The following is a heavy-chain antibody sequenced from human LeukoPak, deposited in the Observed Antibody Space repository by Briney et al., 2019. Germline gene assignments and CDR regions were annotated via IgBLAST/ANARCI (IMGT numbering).Heavy chain of an antibody. V-gene: IGHV3-64*01. Sequence: GGSLRLSCAASGFTFSSYAMHWVRQAPGKGLEYVSAISSNGGSTYYANSVKGRFTISRDNSKNTLYLQMGSLRAEDMAVYYCARGNNYDILTGFSYWGQGTLVTDSS. J-gene: IGHJ4*02. CDR1: GFTFSSYA. CDR3: ARGNNYDILTGFSY. D-gene: IGHD3-9*01. CDR2: ISSNGGST.